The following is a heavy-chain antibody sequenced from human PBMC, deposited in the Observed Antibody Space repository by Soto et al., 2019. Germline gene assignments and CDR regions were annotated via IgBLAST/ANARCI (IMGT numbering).Heavy chain of an antibody. J-gene: IGHJ4*02. D-gene: IGHD3-10*01. CDR3: ARQFRVVQGYFDY. Sequence: QLQLQESGPGLVKPSETLSLTCTVSGGSISSSSYYWGWIRQPPGKGLEWIGSIYYSGSTYYNPSLKSRVTISVDTSKNQFSLKLSSVTAADTAVYYCARQFRVVQGYFDYWGQGTLVTVSS. V-gene: IGHV4-39*01. CDR1: GGSISSSSYY. CDR2: IYYSGST.